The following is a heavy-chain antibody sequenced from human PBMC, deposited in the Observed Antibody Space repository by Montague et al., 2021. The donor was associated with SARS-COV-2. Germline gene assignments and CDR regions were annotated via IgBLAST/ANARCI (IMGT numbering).Heavy chain of an antibody. Sequence: SETLSLTCTVSGDSISYFYWSWIRQPAGKGLEWIGRVYTTGSTNYNPSLKSRVTISGDTSRNQFSLRLTSVTAADTAMYCCARAVIYGGYTFAYFDFWGQGVLVTVSS. D-gene: IGHD5-12*01. CDR2: VYTTGST. CDR1: GDSISYFY. J-gene: IGHJ4*02. CDR3: ARAVIYGGYTFAYFDF. V-gene: IGHV4-4*07.